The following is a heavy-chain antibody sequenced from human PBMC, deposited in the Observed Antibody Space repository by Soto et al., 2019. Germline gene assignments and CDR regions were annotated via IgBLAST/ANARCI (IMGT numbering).Heavy chain of an antibody. CDR2: LDAEDGET. D-gene: IGHD2-2*01. Sequence: ASVKVSCKVSGYSLSDLSIHWVRQAPGKGLEWMGGLDAEDGETIYAQKLQGRGTMTEDTSTDTASMELSSLTSEDTAMYYCATLPRTIERTPAAIWSFDSWGQGTLVTVSS. J-gene: IGHJ4*02. CDR3: ATLPRTIERTPAAIWSFDS. CDR1: GYSLSDLS. V-gene: IGHV1-24*01.